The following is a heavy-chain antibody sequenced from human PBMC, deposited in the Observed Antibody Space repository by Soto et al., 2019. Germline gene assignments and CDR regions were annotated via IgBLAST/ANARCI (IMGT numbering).Heavy chain of an antibody. J-gene: IGHJ5*02. V-gene: IGHV3-30*04. Sequence: GGSLRLSCAASGFSFSGYAMHWVRQAPGKGLEWVALISTDGRKTYYADSVKGRFTISRDNSKNTLYLQMNSLRAEDTAVYYCARSDWFDPWGQGTLVTVSS. CDR3: ARSDWFDP. CDR1: GFSFSGYA. CDR2: ISTDGRKT.